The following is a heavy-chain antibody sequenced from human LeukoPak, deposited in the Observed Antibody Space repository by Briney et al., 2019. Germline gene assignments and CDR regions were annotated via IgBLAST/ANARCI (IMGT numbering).Heavy chain of an antibody. J-gene: IGHJ4*02. D-gene: IGHD6-19*01. CDR2: ISGSGGST. V-gene: IGHV3-23*01. Sequence: GGSLRLSCAASGFTFSSYAMSWVRQAPGKWLEWVSAISGSGGSTYYADSVKGRFTISRDNSKNTLYLQMNSLRAEDTAVYYCAKVGKQWLALASLYDYWGQETLVTVSS. CDR1: GFTFSSYA. CDR3: AKVGKQWLALASLYDY.